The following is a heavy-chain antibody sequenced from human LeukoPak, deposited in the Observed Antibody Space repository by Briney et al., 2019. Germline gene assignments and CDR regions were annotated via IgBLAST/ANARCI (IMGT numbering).Heavy chain of an antibody. D-gene: IGHD6-13*01. CDR3: ARVNQQLDFDY. V-gene: IGHV3-30-3*01. CDR1: GFTFGNYA. J-gene: IGHJ4*02. CDR2: ITRNGGTQ. Sequence: GTSLRLSCEASGFTFGNYAIHWVRQVPGEGLEWVAIITRNGGTQYYADSVKGRFTISRDNSQSTVFLQMNSLRPEDTAVYYCARVNQQLDFDYWGQGTLVTVSS.